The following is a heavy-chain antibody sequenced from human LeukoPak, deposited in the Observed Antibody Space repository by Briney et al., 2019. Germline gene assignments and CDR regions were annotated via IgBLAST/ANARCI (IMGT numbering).Heavy chain of an antibody. J-gene: IGHJ4*02. Sequence: GASVKVSCKASGYTFASYDINWVRQATGQGLEWMGWMNPNSGNTGYAQKFQGRVTMTRNTSISTAYMELSSLRSEDTAVYYCASPSGGRHANDYWGQGTLVTVSS. D-gene: IGHD2-15*01. CDR1: GYTFASYD. CDR3: ASPSGGRHANDY. CDR2: MNPNSGNT. V-gene: IGHV1-8*01.